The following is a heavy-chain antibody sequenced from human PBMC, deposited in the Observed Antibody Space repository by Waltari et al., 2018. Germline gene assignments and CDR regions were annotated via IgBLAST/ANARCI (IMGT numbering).Heavy chain of an antibody. V-gene: IGHV1-24*01. CDR2: FDPEDGET. Sequence: QVQLVQSGAEVKKPGASVKVSCKVSGYTLTELSMHWVRQAPGKGLEWMGGFDPEDGETNYEQKFQGRVTITADESTSTAYMELSSLRSEDTAVYYCARGFDGYSSGLDWYFDLWGRGTLVTVSS. D-gene: IGHD5-18*01. CDR1: GYTLTELS. CDR3: ARGFDGYSSGLDWYFDL. J-gene: IGHJ2*01.